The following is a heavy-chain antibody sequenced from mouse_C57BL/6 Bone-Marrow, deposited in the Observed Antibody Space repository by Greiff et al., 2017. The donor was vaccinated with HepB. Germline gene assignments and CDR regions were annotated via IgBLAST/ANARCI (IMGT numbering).Heavy chain of an antibody. CDR2: IDPSDSYT. D-gene: IGHD4-1*01. J-gene: IGHJ2*01. CDR1: GYTFTSYW. V-gene: IGHV1-50*01. Sequence: QVQLQQPGAELVKPGASVKLSCKASGYTFTSYWMQWVKQRPGQGLEWIGEIDPSDSYTNYNQKFKGKATLTVDTSSSTAYMQLSSLTSEDSAVYYCARGTGTAYYFDYWGQGTTLTISS. CDR3: ARGTGTAYYFDY.